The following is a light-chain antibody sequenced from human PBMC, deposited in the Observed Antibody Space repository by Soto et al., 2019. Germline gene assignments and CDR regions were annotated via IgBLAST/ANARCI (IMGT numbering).Light chain of an antibody. V-gene: IGKV1-39*01. J-gene: IGKJ1*01. Sequence: DIQMTQSPSSLSASVGDRVTITCRASQSISTHLSWYLQKPGKAPRLLIYGASLLQSGVPSRFSGSGSGTDFTLTIGSLQPEDFATYYCQQGYSSPRTFGQGTMVDI. CDR1: QSISTH. CDR3: QQGYSSPRT. CDR2: GAS.